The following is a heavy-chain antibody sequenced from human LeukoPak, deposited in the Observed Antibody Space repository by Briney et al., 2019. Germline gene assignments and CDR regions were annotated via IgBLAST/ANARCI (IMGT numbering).Heavy chain of an antibody. CDR2: IYPGDSDT. Sequence: GESLKISCKGSGYSFTSYWIGWVRQMPGKGLEWMGIIYPGDSDTRYSPSFQGQVTISADKSISTAYLQWSSLKASDTAMYYCARPGSHYYGSGSSIDYWGQGTLVTVSS. V-gene: IGHV5-51*01. CDR3: ARPGSHYYGSGSSIDY. CDR1: GYSFTSYW. D-gene: IGHD3-10*01. J-gene: IGHJ4*02.